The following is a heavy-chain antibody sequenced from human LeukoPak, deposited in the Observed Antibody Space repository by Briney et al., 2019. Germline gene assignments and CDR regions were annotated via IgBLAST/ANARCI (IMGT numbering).Heavy chain of an antibody. CDR2: ISYDGSNK. J-gene: IGHJ5*02. CDR1: GFTFSSYG. V-gene: IGHV3-30*18. D-gene: IGHD2-15*01. Sequence: PGGSLRPSCAASGFTFSSYGMHWVRQAPGKGLEWVAVISYDGSNKHYADSVKGRFTISRDNSKNTLYLQMNSLRAEDTAVYYCAKELQAVVAARPGNWFDPWGQGTLVTVSS. CDR3: AKELQAVVAARPGNWFDP.